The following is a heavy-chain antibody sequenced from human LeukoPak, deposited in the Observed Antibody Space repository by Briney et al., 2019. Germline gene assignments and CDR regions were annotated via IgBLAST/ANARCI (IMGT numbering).Heavy chain of an antibody. D-gene: IGHD1-20*01. CDR1: GFTFSSYS. Sequence: GGSLRLSCAASGFTFSSYSMTWVRQAPGRGLEWVSSISSSGRYIYYPDSVKGRFTISRDNAKNSLYLQMSSLRAEDTAVYYCARGAITGAASFDYWGQGTLVTVSS. J-gene: IGHJ4*02. CDR3: ARGAITGAASFDY. CDR2: ISSSGRYI. V-gene: IGHV3-21*01.